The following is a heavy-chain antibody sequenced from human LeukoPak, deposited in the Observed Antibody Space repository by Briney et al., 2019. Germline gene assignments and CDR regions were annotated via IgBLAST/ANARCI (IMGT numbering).Heavy chain of an antibody. V-gene: IGHV3-30*03. Sequence: GGSLRLSCAASGFTFSSYGMHWVRQAPGKGLEWVAVISYDGSNKYYADSVKGRFTISRDNSKNTLYLQMNSLRAEDTAVYYCAAILTGSAFDYWGQGTLVTVSS. CDR1: GFTFSSYG. J-gene: IGHJ4*02. CDR2: ISYDGSNK. CDR3: AAILTGSAFDY. D-gene: IGHD3-9*01.